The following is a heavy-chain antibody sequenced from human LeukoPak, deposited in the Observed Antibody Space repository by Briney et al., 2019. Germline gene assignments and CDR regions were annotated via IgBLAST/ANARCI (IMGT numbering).Heavy chain of an antibody. D-gene: IGHD1-26*01. Sequence: ASVKVSCKVSGYTLTELSMHWVRQAPGKGLEWMGGFDPEDGETIYAQKFQGRVTMTEDTSTDTAYMELSSLRSEDTAVYYCATGGGSYLSFDYWGQGTLVTVSS. CDR2: FDPEDGET. CDR3: ATGGGSYLSFDY. J-gene: IGHJ4*02. V-gene: IGHV1-24*01. CDR1: GYTLTELS.